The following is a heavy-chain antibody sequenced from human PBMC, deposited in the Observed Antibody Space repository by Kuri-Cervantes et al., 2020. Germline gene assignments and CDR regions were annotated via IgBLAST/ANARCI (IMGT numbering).Heavy chain of an antibody. V-gene: IGHV3-7*04. CDR2: IKQDGSEK. CDR1: GFSFSDTW. CDR3: ARCSSSTVY. Sequence: GESLKISCTASGFSFSDTWMAWVRQTPGNRLEWVANIKQDGSEKYYVDSVKGRFTISGDNAKNSLHLQMNSLRAEDTAVYYCARCSSSTVYWGQGTLVTVSS. D-gene: IGHD6-13*01. J-gene: IGHJ4*02.